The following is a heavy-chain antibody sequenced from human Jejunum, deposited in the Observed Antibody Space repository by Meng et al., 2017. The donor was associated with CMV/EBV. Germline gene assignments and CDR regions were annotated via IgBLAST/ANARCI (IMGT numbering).Heavy chain of an antibody. D-gene: IGHD2-2*01. CDR2: IYNSGTT. J-gene: IGHJ4*02. V-gene: IGHV4-30-4*01. Sequence: SISSSGYNLTWIRQPTGKGREGIGYIYNSGTTYYNPSIKSRITMSVDTSKNQLSLKLNSVTAADTAVYYGARTLAHCSSTSCYPYFDYWGQGTLVTVSS. CDR1: SISSSGYN. CDR3: ARTLAHCSSTSCYPYFDY.